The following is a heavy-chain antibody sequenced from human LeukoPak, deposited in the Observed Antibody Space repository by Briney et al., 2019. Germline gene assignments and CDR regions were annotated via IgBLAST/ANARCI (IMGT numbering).Heavy chain of an antibody. Sequence: SETLSLTCTVSGGSISSSSHYWGWIRQPPGKGLEWIGNIYYSGSTNYNPSLKSRVTISVDTSKNQFSLKLSSVTAADTAVYYCARVPYYDSSGYIDYWGQGTLVTVSS. CDR3: ARVPYYDSSGYIDY. D-gene: IGHD3-22*01. V-gene: IGHV4-39*07. CDR2: IYYSGST. J-gene: IGHJ4*02. CDR1: GGSISSSSHY.